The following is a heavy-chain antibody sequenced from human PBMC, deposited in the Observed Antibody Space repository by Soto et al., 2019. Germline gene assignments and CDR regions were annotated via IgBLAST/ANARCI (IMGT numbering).Heavy chain of an antibody. D-gene: IGHD2-21*02. V-gene: IGHV4-4*01. CDR3: AREIVTAGGNNYFDP. CDR2: VYHTGDT. CDR1: GGAVASSHW. J-gene: IGHJ5*02. Sequence: TLSLTCGVSGGAVASSHWWSWVRQSPGRGLEWIGNVYHTGDTNFNPSLQSRVTFSVDKSNNQFSLRLTSVTAADTAVYFCAREIVTAGGNNYFDPWGPGTLVTVSS.